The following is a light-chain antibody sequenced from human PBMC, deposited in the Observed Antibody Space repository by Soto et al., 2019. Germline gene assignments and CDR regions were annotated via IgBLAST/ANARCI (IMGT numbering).Light chain of an antibody. V-gene: IGLV1-40*01. CDR1: SANIGAAYN. J-gene: IGLJ1*01. Sequence: QSVLTHPPSVSGAPGQRVTISCTGSSANIGAAYNVDWYQQLPGTAPKLLIYGNNNRPSGVPARFSGSKSGTSASLAIAGLQADDEGHYHCQSYDSSLSGYVFGTGTKVTVL. CDR2: GNN. CDR3: QSYDSSLSGYV.